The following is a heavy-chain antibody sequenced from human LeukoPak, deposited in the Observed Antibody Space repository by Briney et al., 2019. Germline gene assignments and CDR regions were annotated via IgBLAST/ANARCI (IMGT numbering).Heavy chain of an antibody. CDR2: IYYSGST. V-gene: IGHV4-61*10. CDR1: GGSISSGGYY. D-gene: IGHD3-22*01. J-gene: IGHJ4*02. Sequence: KPSEILSLTCTVSGGSISSGGYYWSWIRQPAGKGLEWIGYIYYSGSTNYNPSLKSRVTISVDTSKNQFSLKMNSVTAADTAVYYCARGAPSGYYYCDFWGQGTLVTVSS. CDR3: ARGAPSGYYYCDF.